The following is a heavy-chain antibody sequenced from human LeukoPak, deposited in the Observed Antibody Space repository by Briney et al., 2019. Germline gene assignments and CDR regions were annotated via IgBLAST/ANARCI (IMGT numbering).Heavy chain of an antibody. V-gene: IGHV3-73*01. D-gene: IGHD6-19*01. J-gene: IGHJ5*02. CDR2: IRSKANSYAT. Sequence: PGGSLKLSRAASGFTFSGSAKHWVRQASGKGLEWVGRIRSKANSYATAYAASVKGRFTISRDDSKNTAYLQMNSLKTEDTAVYYCAREFGSGKWLANWFDPWGQGTLVTVSS. CDR3: AREFGSGKWLANWFDP. CDR1: GFTFSGSA.